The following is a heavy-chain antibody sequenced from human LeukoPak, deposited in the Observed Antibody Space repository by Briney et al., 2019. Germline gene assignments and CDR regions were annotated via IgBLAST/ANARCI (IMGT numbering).Heavy chain of an antibody. CDR1: GFTFSSYA. V-gene: IGHV3-23*01. Sequence: GGSLRLSCAASGFTFSSYAMSWVRQAPGKGLEWVSAISGSGGSTYYADSVKGRFTISRDNSKNTLYLQMNSLRAEDTAVYYCAKDPQFYVAGSIFDYWGQGTLATVSS. D-gene: IGHD6-19*01. J-gene: IGHJ4*02. CDR3: AKDPQFYVAGSIFDY. CDR2: ISGSGGST.